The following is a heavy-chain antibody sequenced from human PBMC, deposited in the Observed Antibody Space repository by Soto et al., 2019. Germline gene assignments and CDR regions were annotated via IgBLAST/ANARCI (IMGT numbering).Heavy chain of an antibody. CDR1: GGYITGAYY. Sequence: ASETLSLTCNVSGGYITGAYYWNWIRQHPGKGLEWIGSIHYRGTTDYNPSLKSRITISLDRSKNQFALKLSSVTAADTAVYYCARVRDSFGLDVWGQGTTVTVSS. CDR3: ARVRDSFGLDV. V-gene: IGHV4-31*03. D-gene: IGHD2-15*01. CDR2: IHYRGTT. J-gene: IGHJ6*02.